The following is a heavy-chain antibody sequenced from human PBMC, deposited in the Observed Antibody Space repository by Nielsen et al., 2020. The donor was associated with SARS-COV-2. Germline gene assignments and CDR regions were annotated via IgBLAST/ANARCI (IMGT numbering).Heavy chain of an antibody. Sequence: SVKVSCTASGGTFSSYAISWVRQAPGQGLEWMGRIIPFLGTANYAQKFQGRVTITADKSTKTAYMDLSSLRSEDTAVYYCARDQQDTGSYHVEGWFDPWGQGTLVIVSS. CDR2: IIPFLGTA. D-gene: IGHD1-26*01. CDR3: ARDQQDTGSYHVEGWFDP. V-gene: IGHV1-69*04. J-gene: IGHJ5*02. CDR1: GGTFSSYA.